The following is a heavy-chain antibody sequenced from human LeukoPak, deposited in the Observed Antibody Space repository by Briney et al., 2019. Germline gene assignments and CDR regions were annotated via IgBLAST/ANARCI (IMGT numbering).Heavy chain of an antibody. CDR2: ITSYSSYI. V-gene: IGHV3-21*01. CDR1: GFSFSTYN. J-gene: IGHJ4*02. D-gene: IGHD1-26*01. Sequence: GGSLRLSCAASGFSFSTYNMNWVRQAPGKGPEWVSSITSYSSYIYYTDSVKGRFTISRDNAKNSLYLQMNSLRAEDTAVYYCARAGEQWGQGTLVTVSS. CDR3: ARAGEQ.